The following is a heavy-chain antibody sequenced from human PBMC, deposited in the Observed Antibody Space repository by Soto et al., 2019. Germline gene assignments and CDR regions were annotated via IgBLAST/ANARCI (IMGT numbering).Heavy chain of an antibody. CDR2: ISSNGGGT. D-gene: IGHD2-8*01. J-gene: IGHJ4*02. Sequence: GGSLRLSCAASGFTFSSYTMHWVRQAPGKGLEFVSAISSNGGGTYYASSVKGRFTISRDNSKNTLYLQMGSLRPEDMAVYYCARDRCINSVCYAPSDYWGQGTLVTVSS. V-gene: IGHV3-64*01. CDR3: ARDRCINSVCYAPSDY. CDR1: GFTFSSYT.